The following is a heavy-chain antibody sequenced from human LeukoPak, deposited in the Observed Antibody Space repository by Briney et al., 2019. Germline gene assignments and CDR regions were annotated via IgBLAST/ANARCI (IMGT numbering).Heavy chain of an antibody. CDR1: GFTFSNYE. J-gene: IGHJ5*02. D-gene: IGHD6-13*01. Sequence: GGSLRLSCAASGFTFSNYEMNWVRQAPGKGLEWVSAISGSGGSTYYADSVKGRFTISRDNSKNTLYLQMNSLRAEDTAVYYCAKESFIPYSSSHNWFDPWGQGTLVTVSS. CDR3: AKESFIPYSSSHNWFDP. V-gene: IGHV3-23*01. CDR2: ISGSGGST.